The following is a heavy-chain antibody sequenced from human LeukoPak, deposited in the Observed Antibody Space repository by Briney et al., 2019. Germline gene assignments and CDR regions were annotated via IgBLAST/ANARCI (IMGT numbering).Heavy chain of an antibody. CDR3: ARDLSGYDYYYYYMDV. D-gene: IGHD5-12*01. CDR1: GGSISSYY. CDR2: IYTSGST. V-gene: IGHV4-4*07. Sequence: SETLSLTCTVSGGSISSYYWSWIRQPAGKGLEWIGRIYTSGSTNYNPSLKSRVTISVDKSKNQFSLKLSSVTAADTAVYYCARDLSGYDYYYYYMDVWAKGPRSPSP. J-gene: IGHJ6*03.